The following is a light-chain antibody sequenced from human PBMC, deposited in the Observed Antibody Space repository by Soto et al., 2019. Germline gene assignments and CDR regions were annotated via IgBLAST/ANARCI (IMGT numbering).Light chain of an antibody. CDR2: DAS. V-gene: IGKV1D-13*01. J-gene: IGKJ5*01. CDR3: QQFNNYPLP. CDR1: QGISSA. Sequence: ANQLTQSPSSLSASVGDRVTITCRASQGISSAVAWYQQKPGKPPKLLMYDASSLESGVPPRFSGSGSGTDFTLSISSLQPEDFATYYCQQFNNYPLPFGQGTRLENK.